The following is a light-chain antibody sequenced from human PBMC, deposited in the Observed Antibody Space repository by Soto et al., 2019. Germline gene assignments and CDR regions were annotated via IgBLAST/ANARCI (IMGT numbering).Light chain of an antibody. Sequence: DIQMTQSPSSLSASVGDRVTITCRASQDISVYLAWYQQKPGKVPKLLIYSASTLQSGVPSRFSGSGSGTDFTITIRRLQPEDGATYYCQKLNNAPLTFGHGTRREIK. J-gene: IGKJ5*01. CDR1: QDISVY. V-gene: IGKV1-27*01. CDR3: QKLNNAPLT. CDR2: SAS.